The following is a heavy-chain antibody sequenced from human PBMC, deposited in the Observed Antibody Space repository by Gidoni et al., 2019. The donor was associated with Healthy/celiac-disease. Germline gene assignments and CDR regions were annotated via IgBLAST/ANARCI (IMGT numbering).Heavy chain of an antibody. CDR1: GGSLSSYS. V-gene: IGHV4-59*01. CDR2: IYYSGST. J-gene: IGHJ2*01. Sequence: QVQLQESGPGLVKPSETLSLTRTVAGGSLSSYSCSWIRPPPGTGLEWIGYIYYSGSTNYNPSLKSRVTISVDTSKNQFSLKLSSVTAADTAVYDCARAYLGASTSGRYWYFDLWGRGTLVTVSS. D-gene: IGHD1-26*01. CDR3: ARAYLGASTSGRYWYFDL.